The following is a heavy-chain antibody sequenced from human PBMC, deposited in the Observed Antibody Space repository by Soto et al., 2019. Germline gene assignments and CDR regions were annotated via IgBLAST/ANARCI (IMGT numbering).Heavy chain of an antibody. V-gene: IGHV3-23*01. Sequence: DVQLLESGGGLVQPGGSLRLSCAASGFTFRSYAMSWVRQAPGKGLEWVSGISGSGISTHYADSVKGRFTVSRDNSKNTLYLPMNSLRAEESAVDNSAKAPVGPDWDFELCGRGTLVTVSS. J-gene: IGHJ2*01. CDR3: AKAPVGPDWDFEL. CDR2: ISGSGIST. CDR1: GFTFRSYA.